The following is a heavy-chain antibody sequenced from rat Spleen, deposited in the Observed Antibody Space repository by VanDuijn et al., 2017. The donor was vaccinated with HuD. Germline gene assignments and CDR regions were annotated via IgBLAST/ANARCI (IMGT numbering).Heavy chain of an antibody. Sequence: QVQLKESGPGLVQPSQTLSLTCTVSGFSIISNSVHWIRQPPGKGLEWMGGIWSGGSTDYNSVLKSRLSISRDTSKGQVFLKMSSLQTEDTAMYFCARWKYTTDWFAYWGQGTLVTVSS. CDR2: IWSGGST. D-gene: IGHD1-6*01. J-gene: IGHJ3*01. CDR1: GFSIISNS. CDR3: ARWKYTTDWFAY. V-gene: IGHV2-1*01.